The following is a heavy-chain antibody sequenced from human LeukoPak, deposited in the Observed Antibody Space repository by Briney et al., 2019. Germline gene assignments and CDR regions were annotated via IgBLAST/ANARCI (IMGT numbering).Heavy chain of an antibody. CDR2: ISSSSSYI. D-gene: IGHD3-10*01. V-gene: IGHV3-21*01. J-gene: IGHJ6*03. CDR1: GFTFTDAW. Sequence: TGGSLRLSCAGSGFTFTDAWMNWVRQAPGKGLEWVSSISSSSSYIYYADSVKGRFTISRDNAKNSLYLQMNSLRAEDTAVHYCAREGLVDAYYMDVWGKGTTVTVSS. CDR3: AREGLVDAYYMDV.